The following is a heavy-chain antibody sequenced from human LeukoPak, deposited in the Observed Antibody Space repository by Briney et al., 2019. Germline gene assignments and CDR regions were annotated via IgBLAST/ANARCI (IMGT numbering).Heavy chain of an antibody. CDR1: GDSISTYY. CDR3: ARELQLRV. J-gene: IGHJ4*02. V-gene: IGHV4-4*07. Sequence: SSETPSLTCIVSGDSISTYYWSWIRQSAGKGLEWIGRIYTSGGAKYSPSLKSRVSISVDETKNQVSLRLTSVTAADTAVYYCARELQLRVWGQGTLVTVSS. D-gene: IGHD1-1*01. CDR2: IYTSGGA.